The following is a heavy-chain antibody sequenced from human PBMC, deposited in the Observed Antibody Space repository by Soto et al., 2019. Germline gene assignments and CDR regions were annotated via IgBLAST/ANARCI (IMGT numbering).Heavy chain of an antibody. J-gene: IGHJ4*02. CDR1: GYIFTNHY. Sequence: QVQLVQSGAEVKKPGASVKVSCKASGYIFTNHYIHWVRQAPGQGLEWMGIINPRGGSTNYLQKFQGRITMTMDTSTSTVYMELSSLRSEDTAVYFCAIADYYDSSGFYYDCWCQGTLVSVSS. D-gene: IGHD3-22*01. CDR2: INPRGGST. CDR3: AIADYYDSSGFYYDC. V-gene: IGHV1-46*01.